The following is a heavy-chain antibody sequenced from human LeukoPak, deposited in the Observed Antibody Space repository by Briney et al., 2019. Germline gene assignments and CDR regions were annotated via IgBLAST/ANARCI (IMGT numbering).Heavy chain of an antibody. CDR1: GYSISSGYY. Sequence: SETLSLTCTVSGYSISSGYYWGWIWQPPGKGLEWIGSIYHSGSTYYNPSLKSRVTISVDTSKNQFSLKLSSVTAADTAVYYCAREGDSNSVGWFDPWGQGTLVTVSS. D-gene: IGHD6-13*01. CDR2: IYHSGST. CDR3: AREGDSNSVGWFDP. V-gene: IGHV4-38-2*02. J-gene: IGHJ5*02.